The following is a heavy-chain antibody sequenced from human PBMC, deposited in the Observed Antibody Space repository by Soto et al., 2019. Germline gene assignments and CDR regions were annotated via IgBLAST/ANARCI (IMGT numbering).Heavy chain of an antibody. D-gene: IGHD2-2*01. CDR1: GGTFSSYA. J-gene: IGHJ4*02. V-gene: IGHV1-69*13. Sequence: SVTVSCKASGGTFSSYAISWVRQAPGQGLEWMGGIIPIFGTANYAQKFQGRVTITADESTSTAYMELSSLRSEDTAVYYCVRDREEYCSSTSCYYFDYWGQGTLVTVSS. CDR2: IIPIFGTA. CDR3: VRDREEYCSSTSCYYFDY.